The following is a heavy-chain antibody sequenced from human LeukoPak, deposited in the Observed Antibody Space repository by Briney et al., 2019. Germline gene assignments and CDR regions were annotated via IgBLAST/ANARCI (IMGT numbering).Heavy chain of an antibody. D-gene: IGHD2-8*02. J-gene: IGHJ4*02. CDR2: ICGRGKTI. V-gene: IGHV3-48*03. CDR3: ARDTGALDS. CDR1: GFTFRGYE. Sequence: QAGGSLRLSCAASGFTFRGYEMNWVRQAPGKGLEWISYICGRGKTIYYADSVKGRFTISRDNAKKSLYLQMNSLRAEDTAVYFCARDTGALDSWGQGTLVTVSS.